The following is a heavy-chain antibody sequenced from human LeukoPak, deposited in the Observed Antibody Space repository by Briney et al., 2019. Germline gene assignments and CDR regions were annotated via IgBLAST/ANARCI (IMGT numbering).Heavy chain of an antibody. J-gene: IGHJ4*02. CDR1: GGSISSGDYY. Sequence: SETLSLTCTVSGGSISSGDYYWSWLRQPPGKGLEWIGYIYYSGSTYYNPSLKSRVTISVDTSKNQFSLKLSSVTAADTAVYYCAAQSIVGATFPDYWGQGTLVTVSS. V-gene: IGHV4-30-4*01. CDR2: IYYSGST. CDR3: AAQSIVGATFPDY. D-gene: IGHD1-26*01.